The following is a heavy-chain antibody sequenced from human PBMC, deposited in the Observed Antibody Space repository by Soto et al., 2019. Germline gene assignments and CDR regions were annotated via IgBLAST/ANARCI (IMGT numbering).Heavy chain of an antibody. J-gene: IGHJ4*02. CDR1: GFTFSSYG. V-gene: IGHV3-30*18. CDR3: AKAPQGVYCSGGSCYWRHDY. D-gene: IGHD2-15*01. Sequence: GGSLRLSCAASGFTFSSYGMHWVRQAPGKGLEWVAVISYDGSNKYYADSVKGRFTISRDNSKNTLYLQMNSLRAEDTAVYYCAKAPQGVYCSGGSCYWRHDYWGQGTLVTVSS. CDR2: ISYDGSNK.